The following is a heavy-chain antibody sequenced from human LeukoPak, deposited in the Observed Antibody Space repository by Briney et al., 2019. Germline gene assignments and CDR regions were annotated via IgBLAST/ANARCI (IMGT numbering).Heavy chain of an antibody. J-gene: IGHJ4*02. CDR1: GYTFIDYY. CDR2: INPNSGGA. Sequence: ASVKVSCKASGYTFIDYYLHWVRQAPGQGPEWMGWINPNSGGATYAQNFQGRVTMTRDTSISAAYMELNRLTSDDTAVYYCARPGAVWNFDYWGQGTLVTVS. CDR3: ARPGAVWNFDY. D-gene: IGHD1-1*01. V-gene: IGHV1-2*02.